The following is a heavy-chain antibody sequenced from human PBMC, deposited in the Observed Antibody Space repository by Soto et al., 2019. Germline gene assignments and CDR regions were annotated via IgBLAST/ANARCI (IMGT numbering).Heavy chain of an antibody. J-gene: IGHJ4*02. CDR1: GFIFSNYG. CDR2: IRGSGDDT. V-gene: IGHV3-23*01. CDR3: AKDSYYDYIWGSYRSTPGVFDY. Sequence: GGSLRLSCAASGFIFSNYGMSWVRQAPGKGLEWVSAIRGSGDDTYYADSVRGRFTISRDNSNSTLYMEMNSLRAEDTAVYYCAKDSYYDYIWGSYRSTPGVFDYWGQGTLDTVSS. D-gene: IGHD3-16*02.